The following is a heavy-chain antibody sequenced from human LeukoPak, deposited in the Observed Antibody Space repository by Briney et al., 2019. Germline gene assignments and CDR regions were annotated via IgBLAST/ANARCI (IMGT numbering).Heavy chain of an antibody. J-gene: IGHJ4*02. CDR3: ARGSVYFDY. V-gene: IGHV4-39*07. Sequence: SETLSLTCTVSGGSISSSSYYWGWIRQPPGKGLEWIGSIYYSGSTYYNPSLKSRVTISVDTSKNQFSLKLSSVTAADTAVYYCARGSVYFDYWGQGTLVTVSS. CDR1: GGSISSSSYY. CDR2: IYYSGST.